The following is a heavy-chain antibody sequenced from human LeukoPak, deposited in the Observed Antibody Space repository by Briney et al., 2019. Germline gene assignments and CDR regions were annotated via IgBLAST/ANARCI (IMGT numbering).Heavy chain of an antibody. CDR3: ARDCSSTSCHGLPYFDY. CDR2: ISSSGSTI. CDR1: GFTFSSYE. Sequence: PGGSLRLSCAASGFTFSSYEMNWVRQAPGKGLEWVSYISSSGSTIYYADSVKGRFTISRDNAKNSLYPQMNSLRAEDTAVYYCARDCSSTSCHGLPYFDYWGQGTLVTVSS. V-gene: IGHV3-48*03. J-gene: IGHJ4*02. D-gene: IGHD2-2*01.